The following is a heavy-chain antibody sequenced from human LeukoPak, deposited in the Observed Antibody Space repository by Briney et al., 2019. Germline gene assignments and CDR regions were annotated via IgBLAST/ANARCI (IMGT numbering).Heavy chain of an antibody. V-gene: IGHV4-59*01. Sequence: SETLSLTCSVSGASISSYSWSWIRQTPGKGMEWICYTYNSATTNYNPSLKSRLTISVDTSKNQISLKLTSVTAADTAVYYCARNSGSSWGYYSMDVWGKGTTVTVSS. CDR2: TYNSATT. CDR1: GASISSYS. J-gene: IGHJ6*03. CDR3: ARNSGSSWGYYSMDV. D-gene: IGHD6-13*01.